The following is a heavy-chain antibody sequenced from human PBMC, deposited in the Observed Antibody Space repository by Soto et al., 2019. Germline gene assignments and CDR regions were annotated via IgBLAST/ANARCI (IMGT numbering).Heavy chain of an antibody. V-gene: IGHV4-59*08. CDR1: GAPITSND. J-gene: IGHJ5*02. Sequence: SETLSLTCSVSGAPITSNDWTWIRQPPGKGLEWIGYLDHQGYSNYSPSLRSRGSMSIDTSQNQLFLKMRSVTAADAAFFCCARVTVKSYFAWVDPWGQGTLVTVSS. CDR2: LDHQGYS. CDR3: ARVTVKSYFAWVDP. D-gene: IGHD3-10*01.